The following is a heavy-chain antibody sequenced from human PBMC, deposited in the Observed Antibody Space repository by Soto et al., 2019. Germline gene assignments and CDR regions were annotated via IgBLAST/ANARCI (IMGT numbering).Heavy chain of an antibody. D-gene: IGHD3-10*01. CDR2: ISYSGST. CDR3: ARHQISYGFAEFDY. Sequence: QLQLQESGPGLVKPSETLSLTCTVSGGSIISSSYYWGWIRQPPGRGLEWIGSISYSGSTYYNPSLKSRVTMSVDTSKNQFSLKLSSVTAADTAVYYCARHQISYGFAEFDYWGQGTLVTVSS. J-gene: IGHJ4*02. CDR1: GGSIISSSYY. V-gene: IGHV4-39*01.